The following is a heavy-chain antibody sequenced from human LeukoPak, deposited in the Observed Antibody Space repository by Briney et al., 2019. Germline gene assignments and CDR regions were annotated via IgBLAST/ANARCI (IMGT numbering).Heavy chain of an antibody. Sequence: GESLKISCKASGYRFTSYWIGWVRQMPGKGLEWMGVIHPGEYERRYSPSFEGQVTISADKSISTAYMQWSSLKASDTAMYYCSRRTDSGWKWFDPWGQGTLVTVSS. V-gene: IGHV5-51*01. CDR1: GYRFTSYW. CDR2: IHPGEYER. J-gene: IGHJ5*02. CDR3: SRRTDSGWKWFDP. D-gene: IGHD6-25*01.